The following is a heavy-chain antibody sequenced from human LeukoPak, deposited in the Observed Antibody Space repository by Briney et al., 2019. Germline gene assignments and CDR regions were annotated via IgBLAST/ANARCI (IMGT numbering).Heavy chain of an antibody. D-gene: IGHD4-17*01. Sequence: PGRSLRLSCAASGFTFSSYGMHWVRQAPGKGLEWVAVTWYDGSNKYYADSVKGRFTISRDNSKNTLYLQMNSLRAEDTAVYYCARDDAVTTKTGGIDYWGQGTLVTVSS. CDR1: GFTFSSYG. J-gene: IGHJ4*02. CDR2: TWYDGSNK. V-gene: IGHV3-33*01. CDR3: ARDDAVTTKTGGIDY.